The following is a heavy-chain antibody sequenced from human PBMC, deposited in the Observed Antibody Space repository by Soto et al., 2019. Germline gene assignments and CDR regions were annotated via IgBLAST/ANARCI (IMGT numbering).Heavy chain of an antibody. J-gene: IGHJ6*02. CDR2: ISYDGSNK. Sequence: HPGGSLRLSCAASGFTFSKYGMHWVRQAPGKGLEWVAVISYDGSNKYYADSVKGRFTISRDKSTNTLYVQMNSLRVEDTAVYYCAKGAEGGAYYGMDVWGQGTTVTVSS. D-gene: IGHD3-16*01. V-gene: IGHV3-30*18. CDR3: AKGAEGGAYYGMDV. CDR1: GFTFSKYG.